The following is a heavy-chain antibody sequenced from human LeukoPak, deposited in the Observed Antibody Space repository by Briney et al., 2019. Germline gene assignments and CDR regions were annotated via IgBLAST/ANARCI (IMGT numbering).Heavy chain of an antibody. J-gene: IGHJ2*01. CDR3: ARHLFGSSWYTDWYFDL. CDR1: GGSISSSSYY. CDR2: IYYSGST. V-gene: IGHV4-39*01. Sequence: PSETLSLTCTVSGGSISSSSYYWGWIRQPPGKGLEWIGSIYYSGSTYYNPSLKSRVTISVDTSKNQFSLKLSSVTAADTAVYYCARHLFGSSWYTDWYFDLWGRGTLVTVSS. D-gene: IGHD6-13*01.